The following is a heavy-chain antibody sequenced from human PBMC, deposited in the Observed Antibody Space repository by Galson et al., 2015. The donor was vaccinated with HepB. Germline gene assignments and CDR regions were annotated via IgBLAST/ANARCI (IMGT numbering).Heavy chain of an antibody. V-gene: IGHV4-39*07. J-gene: IGHJ4*02. CDR3: ARGGNPRGGVY. CDR1: GGSISSSSYY. Sequence: ETLSLTCTVSGGSISSSSYYWGWIRQPPGKGLEWIGSIYYSGSTYYNPSLKSRVTISVDTSKNQFSLKLSSVTAADTAVYYCARGGNPRGGVYWGQGTLVTVSS. CDR2: IYYSGST. D-gene: IGHD3-10*01.